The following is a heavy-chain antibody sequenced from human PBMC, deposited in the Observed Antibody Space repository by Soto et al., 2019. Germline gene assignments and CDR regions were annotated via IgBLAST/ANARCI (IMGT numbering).Heavy chain of an antibody. CDR2: INNSGIT. CDR1: GGSFSGDH. D-gene: IGHD2-2*01. J-gene: IGHJ6*02. Sequence: SETLSLTCNVSGGSFSGDHWGWIRQPPGKGLEWIGKINNSGITNYNPSLKSRATISVDTSKNQFSLKLTSVTAADTAVYYCARGRPWDCSSSNYCYYYGLDVWGQGTTVTVSS. V-gene: IGHV4-59*01. CDR3: ARGRPWDCSSSNYCYYYGLDV.